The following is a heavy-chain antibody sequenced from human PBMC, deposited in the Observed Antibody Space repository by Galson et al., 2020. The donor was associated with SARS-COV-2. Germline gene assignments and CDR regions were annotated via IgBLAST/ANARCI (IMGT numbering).Heavy chain of an antibody. V-gene: IGHV4-38-2*01. CDR2: IYHSGST. CDR3: ARQNYDFWSGPDY. CDR1: GYSISSGYY. D-gene: IGHD3-3*01. J-gene: IGHJ4*02. Sequence: SETLSLTCAVSGYSISSGYYWGWIRQPPGKGLEWIGSIYHSGSTYYNPSLKSRVTISVDTSKNQFSLKLSSVTAADTAVYYCARQNYDFWSGPDYWGQGTLVTVSS.